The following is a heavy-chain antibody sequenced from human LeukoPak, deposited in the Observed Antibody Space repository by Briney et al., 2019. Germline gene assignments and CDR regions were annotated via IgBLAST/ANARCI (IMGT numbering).Heavy chain of an antibody. D-gene: IGHD4-23*01. J-gene: IGHJ2*01. CDR3: ARHSWPTVVKWYFGL. Sequence: PSETLSLTCTASGGSINSITYYWSWIRQPPGKGLEWDGSIYSSGSTYYNPYLKSRVTISVDTSRNQFSLKLSSVTAADTAVYYCARHSWPTVVKWYFGLWGRGTLVTVSS. CDR2: IYSSGST. V-gene: IGHV4-39*01. CDR1: GGSINSITYY.